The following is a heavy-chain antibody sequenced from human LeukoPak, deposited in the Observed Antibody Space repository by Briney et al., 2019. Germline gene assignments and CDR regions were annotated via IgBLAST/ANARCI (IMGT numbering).Heavy chain of an antibody. Sequence: TGGSLRLSCAASGFTFSSYAMSWVRQAPGKGLEWVSAISGSGGSTYYADSVKGRFTISRDNSKNTLYLQMNSLRAEDTAVYYCAKHKLIVVVTAPFDYWGQGTLVTVSS. CDR1: GFTFSSYA. D-gene: IGHD2-21*02. J-gene: IGHJ4*02. CDR2: ISGSGGST. V-gene: IGHV3-23*01. CDR3: AKHKLIVVVTAPFDY.